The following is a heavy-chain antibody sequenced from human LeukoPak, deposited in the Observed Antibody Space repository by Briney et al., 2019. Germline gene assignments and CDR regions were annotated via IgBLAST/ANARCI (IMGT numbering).Heavy chain of an antibody. D-gene: IGHD3-22*01. J-gene: IGHJ4*02. V-gene: IGHV3-7*03. CDR1: GFTFSSYW. CDR2: IKQDGSEK. CDR3: AKDYYHDSSGYYYSDY. Sequence: GGSLRLSCAASGFTFSSYWMSWVRQAPGKGLEWVANIKQDGSEKYYVDSVKGRFTISRDNSKNTLYLQMNSLRAEDTAVYYCAKDYYHDSSGYYYSDYWGQGTLVTVSP.